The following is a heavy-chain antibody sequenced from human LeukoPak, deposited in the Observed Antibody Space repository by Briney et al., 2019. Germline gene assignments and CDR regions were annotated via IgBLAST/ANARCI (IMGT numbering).Heavy chain of an antibody. CDR1: GGSVSDYY. CDR3: ARKDDSSGYYYSPFEAFDI. D-gene: IGHD3-22*01. V-gene: IGHV4-59*02. CDR2: IYYTGST. Sequence: SETLSLTCTISGGSVSDYYWSWIRQSPGKGLEWIGYIYYTGSTTYNPSLKSRVTMSADTSKNQFSLKLSSVTAADTAVYYCARKDDSSGYYYSPFEAFDIWGQGTMVTVSS. J-gene: IGHJ3*02.